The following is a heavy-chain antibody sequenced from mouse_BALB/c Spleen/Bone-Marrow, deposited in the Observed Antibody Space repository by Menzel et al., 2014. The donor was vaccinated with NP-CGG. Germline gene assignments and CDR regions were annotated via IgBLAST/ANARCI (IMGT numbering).Heavy chain of an antibody. CDR2: IRNKANGYTT. V-gene: IGHV7-3*02. Sequence: EVKLVESGGGLVQPGGSLRLSCATSGFTFTDYYMSWVRQPPGKALEWLGFIRNKANGYTTEYSASVKGRFTISRDNSKSFLFLKRTPWKAEDSPIIYWARDKNYGTSCFSEGGGAGPPVP. CDR3: ARDKNYGTSCFSEG. D-gene: IGHD2-1*01. J-gene: IGHJ1*01. CDR1: GFTFTDYY.